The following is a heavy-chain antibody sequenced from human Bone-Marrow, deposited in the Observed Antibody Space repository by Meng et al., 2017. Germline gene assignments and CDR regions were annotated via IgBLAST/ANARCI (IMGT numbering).Heavy chain of an antibody. CDR2: IYYSGST. CDR1: GGSISSYY. D-gene: IGHD1-26*01. Sequence: SETLSLTCTVSGGSISSYYWSWIRQPPGKGLEWIGYIYYSGSTNYNPSLKSRVTISVDTCKNQFSLKVTSVTAADTAVYYCARVSSGSFDVWGQGTLVTVSS. J-gene: IGHJ5*02. CDR3: ARVSSGSFDV. V-gene: IGHV4-59*08.